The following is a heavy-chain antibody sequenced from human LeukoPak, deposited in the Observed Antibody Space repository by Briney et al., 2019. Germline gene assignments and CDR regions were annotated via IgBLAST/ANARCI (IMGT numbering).Heavy chain of an antibody. CDR3: ARDLGIAGTIYFDY. CDR2: INSGTGST. CDR1: GYTFTSYY. Sequence: GASLKVSCKASGYTFTSYYLHWVRQAPGQGLEWMGIINSGTGSTSYAQKFQGRVTMTRDTSTSTVYMVLSSLRSEDTAVYYCARDLGIAGTIYFDYWGQGTLVTVSS. J-gene: IGHJ4*02. D-gene: IGHD1-20*01. V-gene: IGHV1-46*01.